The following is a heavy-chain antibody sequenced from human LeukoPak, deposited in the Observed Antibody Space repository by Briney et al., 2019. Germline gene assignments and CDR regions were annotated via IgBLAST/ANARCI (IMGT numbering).Heavy chain of an antibody. CDR2: IYYSGST. CDR3: ARGYQRDYWADY. V-gene: IGHV4-59*01. D-gene: IGHD2-8*02. J-gene: IGHJ4*02. CDR1: GGSISSYY. Sequence: SETLSLTCTVSGGSISSYYWSWIRQPPGKGLEWIGYIYYSGSTNYNPSLTSRVTISVDTSKNQFSLKLSSVTAADTAVYYCARGYQRDYWADYWGQGTLVTVSS.